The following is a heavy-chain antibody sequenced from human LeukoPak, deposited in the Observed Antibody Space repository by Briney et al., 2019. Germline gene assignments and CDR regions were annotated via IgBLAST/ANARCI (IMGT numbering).Heavy chain of an antibody. D-gene: IGHD3-10*01. Sequence: GGSLRLSCAASGFTFSSYAMHWVRQAPGKGLEWVAVTSYDGSNKYYADSVKGRFTISRDNSKNTLYLQMNSLRAEDTAVYYCARDPVGGVRGVEYYFDYWGQGTLVTVSS. CDR1: GFTFSSYA. CDR2: TSYDGSNK. V-gene: IGHV3-30*01. J-gene: IGHJ4*02. CDR3: ARDPVGGVRGVEYYFDY.